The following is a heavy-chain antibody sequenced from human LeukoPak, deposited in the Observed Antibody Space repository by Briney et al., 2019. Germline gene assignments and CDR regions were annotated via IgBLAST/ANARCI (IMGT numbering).Heavy chain of an antibody. V-gene: IGHV4-59*01. Sequence: PSETLSLTCTVSGGSISSYYWSWIRQPPGKGLEWIGYIYYSGSTNYNPSLKSRVTISVDTSKNQFSLKLSSVTAADTAVYYCARVFPSAPYYFDYWGQGTLVTVSS. CDR3: ARVFPSAPYYFDY. CDR2: IYYSGST. J-gene: IGHJ4*02. CDR1: GGSISSYY.